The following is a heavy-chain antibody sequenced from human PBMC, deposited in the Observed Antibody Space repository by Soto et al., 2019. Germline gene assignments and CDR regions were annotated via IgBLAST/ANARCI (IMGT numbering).Heavy chain of an antibody. V-gene: IGHV3-53*01. Sequence: EVQLVESGGGLIQPGGSLRLSCAASGFTVSSTAMNWVRQAPGKGLEWISIIYSSGAAHYADSVKGRFIISRDLPNSTLYLQLNSRPAEDTAMYDCARDGGYSFVLYGMDVWGQGTTVTVSS. CDR2: IYSSGAA. CDR3: ARDGGYSFVLYGMDV. J-gene: IGHJ6*02. D-gene: IGHD5-18*01. CDR1: GFTVSSTA.